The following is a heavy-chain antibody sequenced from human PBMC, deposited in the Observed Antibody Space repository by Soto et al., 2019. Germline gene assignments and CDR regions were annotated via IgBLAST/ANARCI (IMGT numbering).Heavy chain of an antibody. CDR2: IWYDGSNK. Sequence: GGSLRLSCAASGFTFSSYGMHWVRQAPGKGLEWVAVIWYDGSNKYYADSVKGRFTISRDNSKNTLYLQMNSLRAEDTAVYYCARDGINDYSFAHDYWGQGTLVTVSS. CDR3: ARDGINDYSFAHDY. V-gene: IGHV3-33*01. CDR1: GFTFSSYG. J-gene: IGHJ4*02. D-gene: IGHD4-17*01.